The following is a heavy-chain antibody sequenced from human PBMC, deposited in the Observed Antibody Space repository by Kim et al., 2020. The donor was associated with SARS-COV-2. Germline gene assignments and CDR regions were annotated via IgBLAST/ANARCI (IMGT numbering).Heavy chain of an antibody. CDR2: ISGSGGST. J-gene: IGHJ4*02. V-gene: IGHV3-23*01. CDR1: GFTFSSYA. D-gene: IGHD5-12*01. Sequence: GGSLRLSCAASGFTFSSYAMSWVRQAPGKGLEWVSAISGSGGSTYYADSVKGRFTISRDNSKNTLYLQMNSLRAEDTAVYYCAKGGRWLQFYGEFDYWGQGTLVTVSS. CDR3: AKGGRWLQFYGEFDY.